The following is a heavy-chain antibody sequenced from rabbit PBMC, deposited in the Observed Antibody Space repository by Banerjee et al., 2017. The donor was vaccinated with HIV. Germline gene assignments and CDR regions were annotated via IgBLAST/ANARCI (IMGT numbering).Heavy chain of an antibody. CDR1: GFSFSGGYW. CDR3: ARTDDSAGWTRLDL. D-gene: IGHD4-1*01. CDR2: INTSSGNT. Sequence: QQQLVESGGGLVKPGASLTLTCKASGFSFSGGYWMCWVRQAPGKGLELIACINTSSGNTVYASWAKGRFTISKTSSTTVTLQMTSLTAADTAIYSCARTDDSAGWTRLDLWGQGTL. V-gene: IGHV1S45*01. J-gene: IGHJ3*01.